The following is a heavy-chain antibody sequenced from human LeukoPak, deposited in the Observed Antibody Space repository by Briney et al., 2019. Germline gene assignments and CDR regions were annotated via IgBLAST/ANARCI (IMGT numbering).Heavy chain of an antibody. CDR3: ARDTAGTIDY. J-gene: IGHJ4*02. CDR2: ISYDGSNK. Sequence: GGSLRLSCAASGFTFSGYAMHWVRQAPGKGLEWVAVISYDGSNKYYADSVKGRFTISRDNSKNTLYLQMNSLRAEDTAVYYCARDTAGTIDYWGQGTLVTVSS. V-gene: IGHV3-30-3*01. CDR1: GFTFSGYA. D-gene: IGHD6-13*01.